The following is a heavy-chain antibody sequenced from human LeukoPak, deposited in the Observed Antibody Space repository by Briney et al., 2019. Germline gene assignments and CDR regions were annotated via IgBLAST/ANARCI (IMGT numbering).Heavy chain of an antibody. Sequence: GGSLRLSCAASGFIFSTYWMSWVRQAPGKVLEWVANIKRDGSEKNYVDSVKGRFTISRDNAKNSLYLQMNSLRVEDTAVYYCTAADHGDDYWGQGTLVTVSS. J-gene: IGHJ4*02. CDR2: IKRDGSEK. CDR1: GFIFSTYW. D-gene: IGHD4-17*01. CDR3: TAADHGDDY. V-gene: IGHV3-7*01.